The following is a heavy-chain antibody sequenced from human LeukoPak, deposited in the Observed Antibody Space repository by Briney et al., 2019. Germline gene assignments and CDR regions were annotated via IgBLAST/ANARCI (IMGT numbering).Heavy chain of an antibody. CDR2: IKSKTDGGTT. Sequence: GGSLRLSCAASGLTFSNAWMSWVRQAPGKGLEWVGRIKSKTDGGTTDYAAPVKGRFTISRDDSKNTLYLQMNSLRAEDTAVYYCAKGRSYCGGDCRTTYYYYYMDVWGKGTTVTISS. CDR3: AKGRSYCGGDCRTTYYYYYMDV. D-gene: IGHD2-21*02. J-gene: IGHJ6*03. V-gene: IGHV3-15*01. CDR1: GLTFSNAW.